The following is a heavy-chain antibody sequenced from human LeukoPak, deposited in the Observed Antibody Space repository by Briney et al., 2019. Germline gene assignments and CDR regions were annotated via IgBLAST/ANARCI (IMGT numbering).Heavy chain of an antibody. Sequence: PGGSLRLSCAASGFTFSSYWMSWVRQAPGKGLEWVANIKQVGSEKYYVDSVKGRFTISRDDAKNSLYLQMNSLRAEDTAVYYCARGGISRPPIDYWGQGTLVTVSS. CDR2: IKQVGSEK. CDR1: GFTFSSYW. J-gene: IGHJ4*02. V-gene: IGHV3-7*01. D-gene: IGHD3-16*01. CDR3: ARGGISRPPIDY.